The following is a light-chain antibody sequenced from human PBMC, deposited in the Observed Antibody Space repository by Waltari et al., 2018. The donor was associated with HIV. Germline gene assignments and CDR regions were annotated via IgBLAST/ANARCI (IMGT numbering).Light chain of an antibody. CDR1: QRVSDN. J-gene: IGKJ3*01. Sequence: EIVMTQFPATLSVSPGERVNLSCRASQRVSDNLAWYQKKPGQAPRLLIYGASSRATEIPDRFSCSGSVTEFTLSISSPQSDDFALYYCQQYNNWPFTFGPGTKVDFK. CDR2: GAS. V-gene: IGKV3-15*01. CDR3: QQYNNWPFT.